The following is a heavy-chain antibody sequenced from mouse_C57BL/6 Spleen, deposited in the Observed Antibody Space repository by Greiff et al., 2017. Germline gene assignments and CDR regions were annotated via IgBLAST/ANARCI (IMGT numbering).Heavy chain of an antibody. CDR1: GYTFTSYW. Sequence: VQLQQPGAELVRPGSSVKLSCKASGYTFTSYWMDWVKQRPGQGLEWIGNIYPSDSETHYNQKFKDKATFTVDKSSSTDYMQLSNLTSEDSAIYYCAKADYDGGPYWYCDVWGTGTTVTVSS. D-gene: IGHD2-4*01. V-gene: IGHV1-61*01. CDR3: AKADYDGGPYWYCDV. J-gene: IGHJ1*03. CDR2: IYPSDSET.